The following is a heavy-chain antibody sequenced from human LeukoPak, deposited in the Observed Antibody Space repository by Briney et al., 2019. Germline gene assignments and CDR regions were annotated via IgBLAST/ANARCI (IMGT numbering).Heavy chain of an antibody. CDR3: VREGLDN. J-gene: IGHJ4*02. CDR2: TTPNSGRT. Sequence: GASVKVSCKASGYSFINYDINWVRQATGQGLEWMGWTTPNSGRTGYAQKFQGRITITMSTSISTVYMELSSLTSEDTAAYYCVREGLDNWGQGTLVTVSS. CDR1: GYSFINYD. V-gene: IGHV1-8*02.